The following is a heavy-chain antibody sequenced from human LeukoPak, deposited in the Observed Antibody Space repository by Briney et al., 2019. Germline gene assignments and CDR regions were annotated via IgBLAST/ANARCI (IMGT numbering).Heavy chain of an antibody. CDR2: ISGSGDNT. CDR1: GLTFSSYA. Sequence: GGSLRLSCAASGLTFSSYAMSWVRQAPGKGLEWVSGISGSGDNTYYADSVKGRFTISRDNSKNTLYVQVNSLGTEDTAAYYCAKGSYYDSSGSFYFDYWGQGTLVTVSS. V-gene: IGHV3-23*01. CDR3: AKGSYYDSSGSFYFDY. J-gene: IGHJ4*02. D-gene: IGHD3-22*01.